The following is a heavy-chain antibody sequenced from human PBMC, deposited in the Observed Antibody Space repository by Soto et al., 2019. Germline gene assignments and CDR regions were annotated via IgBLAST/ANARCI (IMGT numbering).Heavy chain of an antibody. D-gene: IGHD3-10*01. CDR2: FYNGGTT. J-gene: IGHJ4*02. CDR3: ARDGSERPATY. V-gene: IGHV4-59*01. CDR1: GGSISTYY. Sequence: SETLSLTCTVSGGSISTYYWIWIRQPPGKGLEWIGVFYNGGTTNYSPSLKSRVTISVDTSKNQFSLKLNSVTAVDTAVYYCARDGSERPATYWGQGILVTVSS.